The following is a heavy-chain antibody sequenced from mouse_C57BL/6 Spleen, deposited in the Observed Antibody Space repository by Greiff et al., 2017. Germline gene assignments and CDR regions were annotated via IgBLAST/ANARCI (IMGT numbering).Heavy chain of an antibody. CDR2: IWSGGST. D-gene: IGHD2-4*01. J-gene: IGHJ4*01. CDR3: ARYDFLYAMDD. Sequence: QVKLQQSGPGLVQPSQSLTITCTVSGFSLTSYGVHWVRQSPGKGLAWLGVIWSGGSTDYNAAFISRLSISKDNTKSHVFFIMNILLADDTAIYYCARYDFLYAMDDWGQGASVTVSS. CDR1: GFSLTSYG. V-gene: IGHV2-2*01.